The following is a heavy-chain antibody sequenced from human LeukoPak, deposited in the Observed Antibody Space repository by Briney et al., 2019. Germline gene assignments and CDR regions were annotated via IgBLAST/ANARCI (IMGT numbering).Heavy chain of an antibody. D-gene: IGHD2-2*01. Sequence: PSETLSLTCTVSGGSISSYYWSWIRQPPGKGLEWIGYIYYSGSTNYNPSLKSRVTISVDTSKNQFSLKLSSVTAADTAVYYCARDKYHPYYGMDVWGQGTTVTVSS. J-gene: IGHJ6*02. CDR1: GGSISSYY. CDR3: ARDKYHPYYGMDV. V-gene: IGHV4-59*12. CDR2: IYYSGST.